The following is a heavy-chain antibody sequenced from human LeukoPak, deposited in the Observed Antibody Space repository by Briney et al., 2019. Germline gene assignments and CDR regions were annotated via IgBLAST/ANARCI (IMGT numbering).Heavy chain of an antibody. CDR3: ARHGGGGETYPRIFDY. CDR1: GGSISPYY. Sequence: SETLSLTCTVSGGSISPYYWSWIRQPPGKGLEWIGYIYYSGSTNYDPSLKSRVTISVDTSKNQFSLKLTSVTAADTAVYYCARHGGGGETYPRIFDYWGRGTLVTVSS. V-gene: IGHV4-59*08. CDR2: IYYSGST. J-gene: IGHJ4*02. D-gene: IGHD3-10*01.